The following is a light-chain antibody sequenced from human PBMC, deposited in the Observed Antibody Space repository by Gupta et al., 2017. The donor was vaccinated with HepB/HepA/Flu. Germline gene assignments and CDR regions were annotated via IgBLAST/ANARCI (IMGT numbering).Light chain of an antibody. Sequence: SVLTQPPSASGTPGQRVAISCSGSTSNIGENYVYWYQQLPTTAPKLLISRNNERPSGVPDRFSGSKSGASASLVISGLRPEDEADYYCAAWDDSLDIVVLGGGTKLTVL. CDR1: TSNIGENY. V-gene: IGLV1-47*01. CDR3: AAWDDSLDIVV. CDR2: RNN. J-gene: IGLJ2*01.